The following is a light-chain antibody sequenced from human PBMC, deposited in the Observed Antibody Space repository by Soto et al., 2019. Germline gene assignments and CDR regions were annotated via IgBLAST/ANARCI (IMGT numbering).Light chain of an antibody. CDR1: TSNIGNNY. CDR3: GTWDSSLNGGV. V-gene: IGLV1-51*01. J-gene: IGLJ3*02. CDR2: DNN. Sequence: QSVLTQPPSVSAAPGQKVTISCSGSTSNIGNNYVSWYQQFPGTAPKLLIYDNNKRPSGIPDRFSGSKSGTSATLGITGLQTGDEADYYCGTWDSSLNGGVFGGGTKRTVL.